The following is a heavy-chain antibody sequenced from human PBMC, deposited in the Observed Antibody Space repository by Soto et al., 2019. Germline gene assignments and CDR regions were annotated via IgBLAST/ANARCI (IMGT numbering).Heavy chain of an antibody. CDR3: ARSSSWQQAFDY. CDR2: IYYSGST. V-gene: IGHV4-59*01. J-gene: IGHJ4*02. D-gene: IGHD6-13*01. Sequence: SETLSLTCTVSGGSISSYYWSWIRQPPGRGLEWIAYIYYSGSTNYNPSLKSRVTTSVDTSKNQFSLKLSSVTAADTAVYYCARSSSWQQAFDYWGQGTLVTVSS. CDR1: GGSISSYY.